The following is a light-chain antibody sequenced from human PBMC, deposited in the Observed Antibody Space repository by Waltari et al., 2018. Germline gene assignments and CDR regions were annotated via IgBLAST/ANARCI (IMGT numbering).Light chain of an antibody. Sequence: QSVLTQPPSVSAAPGQRVPIPCSGGSSNIGKNYVSWYRQFPGSAPKLLIHEDTGRPAGVPGRFSCSKSGTSATLDITGLQPGDEAEYYCGTWDSSLSGAVFGGGTLLTVL. CDR1: SSNIGKNY. CDR3: GTWDSSLSGAV. CDR2: EDT. V-gene: IGLV1-51*02. J-gene: IGLJ7*01.